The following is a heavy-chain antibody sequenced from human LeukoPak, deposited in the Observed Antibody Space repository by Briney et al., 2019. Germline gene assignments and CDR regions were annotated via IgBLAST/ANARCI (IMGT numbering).Heavy chain of an antibody. D-gene: IGHD6-13*01. CDR3: ARRVYSSRAQYYFDY. CDR2: IYPGDSDT. J-gene: IGHJ4*02. CDR1: GYSFTSYW. Sequence: GESLKISCKGSGYSFTSYWIGWVRQMPGKGLEWMGIIYPGDSDTRYSSSFQGQVTISADKSISTAYLQWSSLKASDTAMYYCARRVYSSRAQYYFDYWGQGTLVTVSS. V-gene: IGHV5-51*01.